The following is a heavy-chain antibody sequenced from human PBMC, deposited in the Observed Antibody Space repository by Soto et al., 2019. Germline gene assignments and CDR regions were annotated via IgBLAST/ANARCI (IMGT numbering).Heavy chain of an antibody. Sequence: PSETLSLTCTVSGGSISSYYWSWIRQPPGKGLEWIGYIYYSGSTNYNPSLKSRVTISVDTSKNQFSLKLSSVTAADTAVYYCASSYYYDSSGYLPPGAMDAWGQGTTVTVSS. D-gene: IGHD3-22*01. CDR3: ASSYYYDSSGYLPPGAMDA. CDR1: GGSISSYY. V-gene: IGHV4-59*01. CDR2: IYYSGST. J-gene: IGHJ6*02.